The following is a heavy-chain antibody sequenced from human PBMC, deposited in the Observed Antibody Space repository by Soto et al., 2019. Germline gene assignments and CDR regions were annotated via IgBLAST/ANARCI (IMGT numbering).Heavy chain of an antibody. CDR1: GGTFSSYA. CDR2: IIPIFGTA. V-gene: IGHV1-69*13. Sequence: ASVKVPCKASGGTFSSYAISWVRQAPGQGLEWMGGIIPIFGTANYAQKFQGRVTITADESTSTAYMELSSLRSEDTAVYYCARDFHPTRYGMDVWGQGTTVTAP. J-gene: IGHJ6*02. CDR3: ARDFHPTRYGMDV.